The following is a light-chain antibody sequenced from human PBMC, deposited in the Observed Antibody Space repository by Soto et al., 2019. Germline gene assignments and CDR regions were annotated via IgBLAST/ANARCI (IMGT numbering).Light chain of an antibody. V-gene: IGKV3-15*01. J-gene: IGKJ4*01. CDR1: QSVSSY. CDR2: GAS. CDR3: QQYDNWPPKT. Sequence: EIVLTQSPATLALSPGERATLSCRASQSVSSYLAWYQQKPGQAPRLLIYGASTRATGIPARFSGSGSGTEFTLTISSLQSEDVGVYYCQQYDNWPPKTFGGGTKVDIK.